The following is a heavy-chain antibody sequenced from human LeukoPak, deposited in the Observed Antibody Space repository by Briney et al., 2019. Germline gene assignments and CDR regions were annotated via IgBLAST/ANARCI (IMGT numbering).Heavy chain of an antibody. Sequence: GGSLRLSCTASGFTFRSYWMSWVRQAPGKGLEWVANINQHGSEEYYVDSVKGRFTISRDNAKNSLFLQLSSLRAEDTAIYYRARNVNAFDIWGQGTMVTVSS. CDR3: ARNVNAFDI. CDR1: GFTFRSYW. CDR2: INQHGSEE. J-gene: IGHJ3*02. V-gene: IGHV3-7*01.